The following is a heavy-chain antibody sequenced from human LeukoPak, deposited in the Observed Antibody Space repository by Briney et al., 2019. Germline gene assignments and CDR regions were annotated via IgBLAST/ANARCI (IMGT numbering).Heavy chain of an antibody. CDR2: IIPIFGTA. CDR1: GGTFSSYA. V-gene: IGHV1-69*13. Sequence: ASVKVSCKASGGTFSSYAISWVRQAPGQGLEWMGGIIPIFGTANYAQKFQGRVTITAAESTSTAYMELSSLRSEDTAVYYCATAPPLYSGSPNTGLWGQGTMVTVSS. J-gene: IGHJ3*01. D-gene: IGHD1-26*01. CDR3: ATAPPLYSGSPNTGL.